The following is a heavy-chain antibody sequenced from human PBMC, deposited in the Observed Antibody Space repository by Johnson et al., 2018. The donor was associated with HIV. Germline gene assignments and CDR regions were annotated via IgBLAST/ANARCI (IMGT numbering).Heavy chain of an antibody. D-gene: IGHD2-8*02. CDR3: ARDLVGSPRAFDI. Sequence: VQLVESGGGLVKPGESLRLSCAASGFTFSNAWMSWVRQAPGKGLEWVSAISGSGGSTYYADSVQGRFTISRDNAKNSLYLQMHSLRVEDTASYYCARDLVGSPRAFDIWGQGTMVTISS. CDR2: ISGSGGST. V-gene: IGHV3-23*04. J-gene: IGHJ3*02. CDR1: GFTFSNAW.